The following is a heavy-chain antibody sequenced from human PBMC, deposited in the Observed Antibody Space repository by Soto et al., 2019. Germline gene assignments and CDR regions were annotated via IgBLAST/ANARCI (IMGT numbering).Heavy chain of an antibody. Sequence: SETLCLTCPVSGGSVSSGDYYWSWIRQPPGKGLEWIGNIYYSGSTNYNPSLKSRATISVDTSKNTLYLQMDSLRAEDTAMYYCARDQSSTVITSTHFDPWGQGTLVTVSS. V-gene: IGHV4-61*08. D-gene: IGHD4-17*01. CDR2: IYYSGST. CDR3: ARDQSSTVITSTHFDP. CDR1: GGSVSSGDYY. J-gene: IGHJ5*02.